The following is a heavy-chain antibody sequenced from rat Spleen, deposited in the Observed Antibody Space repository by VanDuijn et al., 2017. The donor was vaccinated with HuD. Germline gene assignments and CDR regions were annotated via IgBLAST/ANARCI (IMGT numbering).Heavy chain of an antibody. V-gene: IGHV3-3*01. CDR3: ASLYSSYSLYYFDY. CDR2: INSADTT. Sequence: EVQLQESGPGLVKPSQSLSLTCSVTGHSITSSYRWNWIRKFPGNKLEWMGYINSADTTNYNPSLKSRISITRDTSKNQFFLQVNSVTTEDTATYYCASLYSSYSLYYFDYWGQGVMVTVSS. D-gene: IGHD1-2*01. CDR1: GHSITSSYR. J-gene: IGHJ2*01.